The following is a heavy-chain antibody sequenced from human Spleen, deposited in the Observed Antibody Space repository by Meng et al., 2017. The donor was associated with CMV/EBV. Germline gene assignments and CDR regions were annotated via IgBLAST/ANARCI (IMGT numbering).Heavy chain of an antibody. CDR3: ARDRGITAIQLDAFDV. CDR1: GYIFSGYY. Sequence: ASVKVSCKTSGYIFSGYYIQWVRQAPGQGLEWVGWINTNSGGTNYAQKVQGRVAVTSDTSIRTAYMELPSLRSEDTAVYFCARDRGITAIQLDAFDVWGQGTLVTVSS. CDR2: INTNSGGT. D-gene: IGHD2-21*02. V-gene: IGHV1-2*02. J-gene: IGHJ3*01.